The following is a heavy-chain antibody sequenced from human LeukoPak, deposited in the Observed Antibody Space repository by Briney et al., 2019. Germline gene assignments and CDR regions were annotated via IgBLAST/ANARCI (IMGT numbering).Heavy chain of an antibody. CDR1: GGSMRDSY. D-gene: IGHD3-3*01. Sequence: SENLSLNCTVYGGSMRDSYWYWVRHSAGPGMQWFGRIHGIGKTNYNHSLKSRVIMSPDTSKNQFSLTLSAVTAADTATYYCARIFDRDIWGQGTSVTVSP. J-gene: IGHJ3*02. CDR2: IHGIGKT. V-gene: IGHV4-4*07. CDR3: ARIFDRDI.